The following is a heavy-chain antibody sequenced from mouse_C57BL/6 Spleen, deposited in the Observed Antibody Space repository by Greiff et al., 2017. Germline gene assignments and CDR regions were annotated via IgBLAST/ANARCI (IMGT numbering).Heavy chain of an antibody. J-gene: IGHJ4*01. V-gene: IGHV5-4*03. CDR1: GFTFSSYA. CDR3: ARLSNHGGGAMDY. Sequence: EVKVVESGGGLVKPGGSLKLSCAASGFTFSSYAMSWVRQTPEKRLEWVATISDGGSYTYYPDNVKGRFTISRDNAKNNLYLQMSHLKSEDTAMYYCARLSNHGGGAMDYWGQGTSVTVSA. D-gene: IGHD2-5*01. CDR2: ISDGGSYT.